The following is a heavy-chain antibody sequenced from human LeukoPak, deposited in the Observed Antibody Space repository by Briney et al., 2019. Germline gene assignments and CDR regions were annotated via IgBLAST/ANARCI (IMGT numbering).Heavy chain of an antibody. CDR2: IYHSGST. Sequence: SETLSLTCAVSGGSISSGGYSWSWIRQPPGKGLEWIGYIYHSGSTYYNPSLKSRVTISVDRSKNQFSLKLSSVTAADTAVYYCARHCGGDCYLKNDAFDIWGQGTMVTVSS. V-gene: IGHV4-30-2*01. CDR3: ARHCGGDCYLKNDAFDI. D-gene: IGHD2-21*02. CDR1: GGSISSGGYS. J-gene: IGHJ3*02.